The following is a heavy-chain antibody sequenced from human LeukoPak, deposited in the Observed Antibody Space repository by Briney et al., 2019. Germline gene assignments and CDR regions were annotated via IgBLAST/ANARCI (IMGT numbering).Heavy chain of an antibody. CDR1: GGSISSYY. V-gene: IGHV4-59*12. D-gene: IGHD6-6*01. Sequence: SETLSLTCTVSGGSISSYYWSWIRQPPGKGLEWIGYIYCSGSTNYNPSLKSRVTISVDTSKNQFSLKLSSVTAADTAVYYCARGIAARPGWFDPWGQGTLVTVSS. J-gene: IGHJ5*02. CDR3: ARGIAARPGWFDP. CDR2: IYCSGST.